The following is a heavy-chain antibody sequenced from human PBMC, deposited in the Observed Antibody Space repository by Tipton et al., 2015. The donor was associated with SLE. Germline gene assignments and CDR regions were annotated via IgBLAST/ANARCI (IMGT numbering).Heavy chain of an antibody. CDR2: INHSGST. Sequence: TLSLTCAVYGGSFSDYSWSWIRQPPGKGLEWIGEINHSGSTNYNPSLKSRVTISIDTSKNQFSLRLSSVTAADTAVYYCARDCTTGVCYTPSFDPWGQGTLVTVSP. CDR3: ARDCTTGVCYTPSFDP. J-gene: IGHJ5*02. D-gene: IGHD2-8*01. V-gene: IGHV4-34*01. CDR1: GGSFSDYS.